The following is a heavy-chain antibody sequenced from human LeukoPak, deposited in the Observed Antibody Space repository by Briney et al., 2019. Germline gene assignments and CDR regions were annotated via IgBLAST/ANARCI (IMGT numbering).Heavy chain of an antibody. Sequence: PSETLSLTCTVSGGSISSYYWSWIRQPPGKGLEWIGYMYYSGSINYNPSLKSRVTISVDTSKNQISLKLSSVTPADAAMYYCARAWAPDYFDYWGQGTLVTVSS. J-gene: IGHJ4*02. CDR2: MYYSGSI. V-gene: IGHV4-59*01. CDR1: GGSISSYY. CDR3: ARAWAPDYFDY.